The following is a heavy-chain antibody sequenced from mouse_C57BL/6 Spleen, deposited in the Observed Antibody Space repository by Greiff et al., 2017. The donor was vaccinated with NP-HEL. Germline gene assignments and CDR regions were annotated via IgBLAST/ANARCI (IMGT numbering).Heavy chain of an antibody. D-gene: IGHD5-1*01. CDR3: ARGDVYLYAMDY. J-gene: IGHJ4*01. Sequence: QVQLKQSGAELARPGASVKLSCKASGYTFTSYGISWVKQRTGQGLEWIGEIYPRSGNTYYNEQFKGKATLTADQSSSTAYMELHSLTSEDSAVYFCARGDVYLYAMDYWGQGTSVTVSS. CDR2: IYPRSGNT. V-gene: IGHV1-81*01. CDR1: GYTFTSYG.